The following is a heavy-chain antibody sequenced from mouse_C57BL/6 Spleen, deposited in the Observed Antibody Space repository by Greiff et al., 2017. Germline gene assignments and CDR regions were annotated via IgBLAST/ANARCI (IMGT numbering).Heavy chain of an antibody. V-gene: IGHV1-52*01. Sequence: QVQLKQSGAELVRPGSSVKLSCKASGYTFTSYWMHWVKQRPIQGLEWIGNIDPSDSETHYNQKFKDKATLTVDKSSSTAYMQLSSLTSEDSAVYYCATHYYGSSLDYWGQGTTLTVSS. J-gene: IGHJ2*01. CDR3: ATHYYGSSLDY. CDR2: IDPSDSET. D-gene: IGHD1-1*01. CDR1: GYTFTSYW.